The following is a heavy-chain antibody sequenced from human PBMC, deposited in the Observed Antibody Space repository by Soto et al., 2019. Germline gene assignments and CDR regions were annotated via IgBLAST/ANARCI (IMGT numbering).Heavy chain of an antibody. CDR2: IYYSGST. V-gene: IGHV4-59*01. CDR1: GGSINDFY. CDR3: ARVGGVAARTFDY. Sequence: SETLSLTCTVSGGSINDFYWSWIRQPPGKGLEWIGYIYYSGSTDYNPSLKGRVTISVDTSKNQFSLKLRSVAAADTAVYYCARVGGVAARTFDYWGQGTLVTVSS. D-gene: IGHD6-6*01. J-gene: IGHJ4*02.